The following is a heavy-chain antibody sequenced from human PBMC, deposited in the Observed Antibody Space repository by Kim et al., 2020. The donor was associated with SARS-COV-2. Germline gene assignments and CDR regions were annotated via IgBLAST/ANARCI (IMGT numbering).Heavy chain of an antibody. V-gene: IGHV3-15*01. CDR3: TTGSAGSYYHILAGHANFDY. J-gene: IGHJ4*02. D-gene: IGHD3-9*01. CDR1: GFTFTNAW. Sequence: GGSLRLSCAASGFTFTNAWMSWVRQAPGKGLEWVGRVKSNTDGGSSDYAAPVKGRFTITRDDSKDTLYLQMNSLKSEDTAVYYCTTGSAGSYYHILAGHANFDYWGQGTLVTVSS. CDR2: VKSNTDGGSS.